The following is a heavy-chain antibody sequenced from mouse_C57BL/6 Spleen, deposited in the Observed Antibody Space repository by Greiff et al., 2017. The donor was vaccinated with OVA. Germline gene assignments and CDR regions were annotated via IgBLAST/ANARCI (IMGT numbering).Heavy chain of an antibody. Sequence: EVQVVESGGGLVKPGGSLKLSCAASGFTFSSYAMSWVRQTPEKRLEWVATISDGGSYTYYPDNVKGRFTISRDNAKNNLYLQMSHLKSEDTAMYYCARDPSIYDGYYRDYWGQGTTLTVSS. D-gene: IGHD2-3*01. CDR1: GFTFSSYA. CDR2: ISDGGSYT. J-gene: IGHJ2*01. CDR3: ARDPSIYDGYYRDY. V-gene: IGHV5-4*01.